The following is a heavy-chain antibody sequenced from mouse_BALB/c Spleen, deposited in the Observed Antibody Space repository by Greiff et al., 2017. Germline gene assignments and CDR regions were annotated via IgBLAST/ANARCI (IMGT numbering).Heavy chain of an antibody. J-gene: IGHJ2*01. CDR3: ARQGGYYVLDY. CDR1: GFTFSSYT. CDR2: ISNGGGST. Sequence: EVMLVESGGGLVQPGGSLKLSCAASGFTFSSYTMSWVRQTPEKRLEWVAYISNGGGSTYYPDTVMGRFTISRDNAKNTLYLQMSSLKSEDTAMYYCARQGGYYVLDYWGQGTTLTVSS. V-gene: IGHV5-12-2*01. D-gene: IGHD2-3*01.